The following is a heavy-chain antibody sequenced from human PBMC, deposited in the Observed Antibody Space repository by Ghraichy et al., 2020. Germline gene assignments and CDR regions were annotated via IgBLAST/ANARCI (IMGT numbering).Heavy chain of an antibody. V-gene: IGHV3-7*01. CDR1: GFTFSSYW. CDR3: ARDKDDFWSGGGPFDI. D-gene: IGHD3-3*01. J-gene: IGHJ3*02. CDR2: IKQDGSEK. Sequence: GGSLRLSCAASGFTFSSYWMSWVRQAPGKGLEWVANIKQDGSEKYYVDSVKGRFTISRDNAKNSLYLQMNSLRAEDTAVYYCARDKDDFWSGGGPFDIWGQGTMVTVSS.